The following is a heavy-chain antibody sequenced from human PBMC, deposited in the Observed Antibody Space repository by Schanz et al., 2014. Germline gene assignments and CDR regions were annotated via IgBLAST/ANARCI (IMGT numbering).Heavy chain of an antibody. D-gene: IGHD3-10*01. Sequence: EVQLVESGGGLVQPGGSLRLSCTASGFSFTTYAMSWVRQAPGKGLEWVSSISSGGGSTYYADSVKGRFTISRDNSKNTLYLQMNSLRAEDTAVYFCAKGRFGELSAFDIWGQGTRVTVSS. CDR3: AKGRFGELSAFDI. V-gene: IGHV3-23*04. J-gene: IGHJ3*02. CDR2: ISSGGGST. CDR1: GFSFTTYA.